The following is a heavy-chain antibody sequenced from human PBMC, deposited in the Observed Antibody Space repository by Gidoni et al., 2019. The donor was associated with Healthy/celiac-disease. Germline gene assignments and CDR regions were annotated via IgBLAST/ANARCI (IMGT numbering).Heavy chain of an antibody. D-gene: IGHD6-13*01. CDR3: AKDIGQQLVLFILDAFDI. CDR1: GFTFDDYA. J-gene: IGHJ3*02. V-gene: IGHV3-9*01. CDR2: ISWNCGSI. Sequence: EVQLVESGGGLVQPGRSLRLSCAASGFTFDDYAMHWVRQAPGKGLGGVSGISWNCGSIGYAESVKGRFTISRDNAKNSLYLQMNSLRAEDTALYYCAKDIGQQLVLFILDAFDIWGQGTMVTVSS.